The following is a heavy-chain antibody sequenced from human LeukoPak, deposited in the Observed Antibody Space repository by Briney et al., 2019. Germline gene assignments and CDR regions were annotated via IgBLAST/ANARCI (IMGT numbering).Heavy chain of an antibody. V-gene: IGHV3-21*01. CDR3: LTGTDPDYIWETYRLDAFDI. Sequence: PGGSLTLSCAASGCIFSDYSMTWVRQAPGKGREWVSSISSRSRYIYYADSVRGRFTISRDNAKNSHYLQMNSLRAEDTALYYRLTGTDPDYIWETYRLDAFDIWGQGTMVTVSS. CDR2: ISSRSRYI. J-gene: IGHJ3*02. D-gene: IGHD3-16*02. CDR1: GCIFSDYS.